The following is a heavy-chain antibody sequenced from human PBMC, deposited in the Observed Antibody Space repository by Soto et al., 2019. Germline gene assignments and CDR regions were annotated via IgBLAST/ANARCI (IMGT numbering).Heavy chain of an antibody. CDR3: AREQSFGGSYSWFDP. Sequence: ASETLSLTCTVSGGSLSSGGYYWSWIRQHPGKGLEWIGYIYYSGSTYYNPSLKSRVTISVDTSKNQFSLKLSSVTAADTAVYYCAREQSFGGSYSWFDPWGQGTLVTVSS. CDR1: GGSLSSGGYY. V-gene: IGHV4-31*03. J-gene: IGHJ5*02. D-gene: IGHD1-26*01. CDR2: IYYSGST.